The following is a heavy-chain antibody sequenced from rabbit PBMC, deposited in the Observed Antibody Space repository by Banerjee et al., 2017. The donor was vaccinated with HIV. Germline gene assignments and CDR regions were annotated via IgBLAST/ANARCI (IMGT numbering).Heavy chain of an antibody. J-gene: IGHJ4*01. D-gene: IGHD1-1*01. V-gene: IGHV1S40*01. CDR2: IDAGGSGST. CDR3: ARDDNTSAGLALNL. Sequence: QSLEESGGDLVKPGASLTLTCTASGFTISSNYYMCWVRQAPGKGLEWIACIDAGGSGSTYYANWAKGRFTISKTSSTTVTLQMTSLTAADTATYFCARDDNTSAGLALNLWGPGTLVTVS. CDR1: GFTISSNYY.